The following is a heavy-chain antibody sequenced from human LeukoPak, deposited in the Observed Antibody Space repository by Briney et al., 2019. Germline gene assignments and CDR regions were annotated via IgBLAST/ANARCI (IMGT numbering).Heavy chain of an antibody. Sequence: GGSLRLSCAASGFPFSSYSMNWVRQAPGKGLEWVSSISSTSRHKYYADSVKGRFTISRDNAKNSLFLQMNSLRAEDTAVYYCVRDMTTVTTCYLQYWGQGTLVTVSS. J-gene: IGHJ1*01. V-gene: IGHV3-21*01. CDR3: VRDMTTVTTCYLQY. D-gene: IGHD4-17*01. CDR1: GFPFSSYS. CDR2: ISSTSRHK.